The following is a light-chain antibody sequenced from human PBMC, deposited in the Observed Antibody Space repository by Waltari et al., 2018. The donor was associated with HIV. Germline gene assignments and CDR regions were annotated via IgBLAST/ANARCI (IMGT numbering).Light chain of an antibody. V-gene: IGLV1-44*01. Sequence: QSVLTQPPSASGTPGQRVTISCSGSYSNIGSNTVSWYQRLPGMAPKLLIYVNNQRPSGVPDRFPCSRSGTSASLAISGLQFEDEADYYCCSYSGSPYVLGSGTKVTVL. CDR1: YSNIGSNT. J-gene: IGLJ1*01. CDR2: VNN. CDR3: CSYSGSPYV.